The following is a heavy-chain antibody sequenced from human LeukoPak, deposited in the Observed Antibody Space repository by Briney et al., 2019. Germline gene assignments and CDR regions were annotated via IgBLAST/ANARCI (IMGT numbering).Heavy chain of an antibody. CDR2: IIPIFGTA. J-gene: IGHJ5*02. D-gene: IGHD3-3*01. CDR3: ARDGEKAIFGVVIPYNWFDP. CDR1: GGAFSSYA. V-gene: IGHV1-69*13. Sequence: SVKVSCKASGGAFSSYAISWVRQAPGQGLEWMGGIIPIFGTANYAQKFQGRVTVTADESTSTAYMELSSLRSEDTAVYYCARDGEKAIFGVVIPYNWFDPWGQGTLVTVSS.